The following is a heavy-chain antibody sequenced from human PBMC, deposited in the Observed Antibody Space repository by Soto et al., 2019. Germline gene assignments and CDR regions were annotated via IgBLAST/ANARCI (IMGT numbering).Heavy chain of an antibody. J-gene: IGHJ4*02. CDR3: VSKVMGGFEY. D-gene: IGHD1-26*01. V-gene: IGHV4-30-2*02. CDR2: IYYSGST. Sequence: WSWIRQPPGKGLEWIGYIYYSGSTYYNPSLKSRVNISVDRSKNQFSLDMSSVTAADTAVYYCVSKVMGGFEYSGQGSLVSVSS.